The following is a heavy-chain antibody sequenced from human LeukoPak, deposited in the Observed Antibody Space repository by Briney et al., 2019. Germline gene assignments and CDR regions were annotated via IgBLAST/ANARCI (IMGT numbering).Heavy chain of an antibody. Sequence: GGSLRLSCAASGFTFSSYEMNWVRQAPGKGLEWVSYISSSGRTIYYADSVKGRFTISRDNAKNSLYLQMNSLRAGDTAVYYCARDSAYCGAVCYSGYFDYWGQGSLVTVSS. CDR3: ARDSAYCGAVCYSGYFDY. D-gene: IGHD2-21*02. CDR1: GFTFSSYE. CDR2: ISSSGRTI. V-gene: IGHV3-48*03. J-gene: IGHJ4*02.